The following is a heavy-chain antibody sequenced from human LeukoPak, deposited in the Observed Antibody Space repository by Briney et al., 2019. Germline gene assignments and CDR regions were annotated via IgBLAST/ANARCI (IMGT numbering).Heavy chain of an antibody. V-gene: IGHV1-46*01. J-gene: IGHJ6*02. Sequence: GASVKVSCKASGYTFTSYYMHWVRQAPGQGLEWMGMINPTGGSTSCAQKFQGRVTMTRDTSTSTVYMELSSLRSEDTAVYYCTRSQYYGMDVWGQGTTVTVSS. CDR3: TRSQYYGMDV. CDR1: GYTFTSYY. CDR2: INPTGGST.